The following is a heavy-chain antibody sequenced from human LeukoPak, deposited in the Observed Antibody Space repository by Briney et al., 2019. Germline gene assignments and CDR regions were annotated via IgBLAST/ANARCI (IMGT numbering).Heavy chain of an antibody. V-gene: IGHV3-23*01. Sequence: GGSLRLSCAASGFTFSSYAMTWVRQAPGKGLEWVSAISGSGGSTYCADSVKGRSTISRDNSKNMLYLQMNSLRAEDTAVYYCAKEGGSGWTYYFDYWGQGILVTVSS. CDR1: GFTFSSYA. CDR3: AKEGGSGWTYYFDY. CDR2: ISGSGGST. D-gene: IGHD6-19*01. J-gene: IGHJ4*02.